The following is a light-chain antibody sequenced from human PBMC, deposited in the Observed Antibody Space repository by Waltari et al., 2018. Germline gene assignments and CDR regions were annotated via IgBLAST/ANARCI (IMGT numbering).Light chain of an antibody. CDR2: AAS. Sequence: DIQLTQSPSFLSASVGDRVTITCRASQGISSYLAWYQQKPGKAPKRLIYAASTLQSGVPSRFSGSGSGTEFTLTISSLQPEECATYYCQQLNSYPHITFGPGTKVDIK. J-gene: IGKJ3*01. CDR1: QGISSY. V-gene: IGKV1-9*01. CDR3: QQLNSYPHIT.